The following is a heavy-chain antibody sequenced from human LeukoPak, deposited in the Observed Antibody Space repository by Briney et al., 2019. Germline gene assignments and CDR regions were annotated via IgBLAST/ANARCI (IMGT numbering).Heavy chain of an antibody. D-gene: IGHD6-13*01. CDR2: IYYSGST. Sequence: SETLSLTCTVSGVSISSSSYYWGWIRQPPGKWLEWIGIIYYSGSTHYNPSLKSRVTISVDTYKNQFSLKLSSVTAAETALYYCARGLGYSSSWYPYNWFDPWGEGTLVTVSS. CDR3: ARGLGYSSSWYPYNWFDP. V-gene: IGHV4-39*07. CDR1: GVSISSSSYY. J-gene: IGHJ5*02.